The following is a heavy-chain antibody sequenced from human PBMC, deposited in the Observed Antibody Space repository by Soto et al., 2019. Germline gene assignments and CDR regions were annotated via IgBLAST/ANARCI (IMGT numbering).Heavy chain of an antibody. J-gene: IGHJ5*02. Sequence: QVQLQQWGAGLLKPSETLSLTCAVYGGSFSGYYWSWIRQPPGKGLEWIGEINHSGSTNYNPSLKSRVIIAVDTCKTQFSLRLCAVTAADTAVYYCAARLGEVIAGNWFDPWGQGSLVTVSS. D-gene: IGHD3-16*02. CDR1: GGSFSGYY. CDR3: AARLGEVIAGNWFDP. V-gene: IGHV4-34*01. CDR2: INHSGST.